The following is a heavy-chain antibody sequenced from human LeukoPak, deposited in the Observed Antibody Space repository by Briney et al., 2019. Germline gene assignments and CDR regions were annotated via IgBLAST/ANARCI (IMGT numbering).Heavy chain of an antibody. V-gene: IGHV2-5*02. CDR3: AHGSSRTWTFDY. D-gene: IGHD6-13*01. Sequence: SGPTLVNPTQTLMLTSTFSGFSLSTSGVGVGWIRQPPGKALEWLALIYWDDDKRYSPSLKSRLTITKDTSKNQVVLTMTNMDPVDTGTYYCAHGSSRTWTFDYWGQGTLVTVSS. CDR2: IYWDDDK. J-gene: IGHJ4*02. CDR1: GFSLSTSGVG.